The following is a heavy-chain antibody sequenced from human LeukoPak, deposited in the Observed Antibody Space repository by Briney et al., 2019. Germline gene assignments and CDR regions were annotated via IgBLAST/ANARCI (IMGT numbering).Heavy chain of an antibody. CDR2: IWYDGSNK. CDR1: GFTFSSYG. D-gene: IGHD1-1*01. V-gene: IGHV3-33*01. Sequence: GGSLRLSCTASGFTFSSYGMHWVPQAPGKELKWGAVIWYDGSNKYYADSVKGGFTISRDNSKNTLYLQMNSLRAEDTAVYYCARVQSDYYYYYGMDVWGQGTTVTVSS. CDR3: ARVQSDYYYYYGMDV. J-gene: IGHJ6*02.